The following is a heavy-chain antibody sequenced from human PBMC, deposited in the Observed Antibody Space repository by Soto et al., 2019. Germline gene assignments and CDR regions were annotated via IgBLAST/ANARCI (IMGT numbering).Heavy chain of an antibody. V-gene: IGHV3-43*02. J-gene: IGHJ4*02. Sequence: GGSLRLSCAASGFTFDDYAMHWVRQAPGKGLEWVSPISGDGGSTYYADSVKGRFTISRDNSKNSLYLQMNSLRTEDTALYYCAKGGSMVRGVDFDYWGQGTLVTVSS. CDR1: GFTFDDYA. CDR2: ISGDGGST. CDR3: AKGGSMVRGVDFDY. D-gene: IGHD3-10*01.